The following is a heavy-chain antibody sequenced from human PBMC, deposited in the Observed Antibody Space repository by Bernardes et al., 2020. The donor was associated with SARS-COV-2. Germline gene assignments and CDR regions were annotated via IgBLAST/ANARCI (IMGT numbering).Heavy chain of an antibody. CDR1: GFTFSTYW. CDR3: ARSAGMDV. V-gene: IGHV3-7*03. Sequence: GGSLRLSCAASGFTFSTYWMSWVRQAPGKGLEWVANIKRDGSETYYVDSVKGRFTISRDKVKNLVFLQMNSLRAEDTAVFYCARSAGMDVWGQGTMVTVSS. J-gene: IGHJ6*02. CDR2: IKRDGSET.